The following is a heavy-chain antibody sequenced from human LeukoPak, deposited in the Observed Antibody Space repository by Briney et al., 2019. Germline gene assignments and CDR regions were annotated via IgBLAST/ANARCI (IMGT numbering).Heavy chain of an antibody. Sequence: PGGSLRLSCATSGFVFNNHVMYWVRQPPGKGLEWLALISSDGSGYSYADSVKGRFSISRDNSKNTLYLQMNSLRAEDTAVYYCAMDSSWLPLKFDYWGQGTLVTVST. CDR1: GFVFNNHV. D-gene: IGHD5-24*01. CDR2: ISSDGSGY. J-gene: IGHJ4*02. CDR3: AMDSSWLPLKFDY. V-gene: IGHV3-30*14.